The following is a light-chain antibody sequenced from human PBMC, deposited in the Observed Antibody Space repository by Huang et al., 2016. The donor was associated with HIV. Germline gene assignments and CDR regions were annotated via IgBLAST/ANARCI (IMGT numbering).Light chain of an antibody. J-gene: IGKJ3*01. V-gene: IGKV1-39*01. CDR3: QQSSSTPFT. CDR1: QTITSF. CDR2: AAS. Sequence: DIQMTQSPSSLSASVGDRVTIPCRASQTITSFLNWDQKKPWKAPKLLIYAASSLQSGVPSRFSGSGSGTSFTLTINTLQPEDFATYYCQQSSSTPFTFGPGTRADIK.